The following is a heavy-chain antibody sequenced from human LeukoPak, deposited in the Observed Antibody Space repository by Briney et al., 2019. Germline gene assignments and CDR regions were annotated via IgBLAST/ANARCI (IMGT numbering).Heavy chain of an antibody. Sequence: PSETLSLTCTVSGGLISSGGYYWSWIRQHPGKGLEWIGYIYYSGSTFYNPSLKSRVTISVDTSKNQFSLKLSSVTAADTAVYYCARGRGGTTVVTPPRYWGQGTLVTVSS. D-gene: IGHD4-23*01. J-gene: IGHJ4*02. CDR2: IYYSGST. CDR1: GGLISSGGYY. V-gene: IGHV4-31*03. CDR3: ARGRGGTTVVTPPRY.